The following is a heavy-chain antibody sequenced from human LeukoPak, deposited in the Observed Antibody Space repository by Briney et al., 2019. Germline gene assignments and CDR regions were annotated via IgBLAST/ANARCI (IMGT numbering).Heavy chain of an antibody. CDR1: GFTFSSYV. Sequence: GGSLRLSCAASGFTFSSYVMHWVRQAPGKGLEWVAFIRYDGSNKYYADSVKGRFTISRDNSKNTLYLQMNSLRAEDTAVYYCAKRFFDYYYYMDVWGKGTTVTISS. CDR2: IRYDGSNK. CDR3: AKRFFDYYYYMDV. V-gene: IGHV3-30*02. D-gene: IGHD3-3*01. J-gene: IGHJ6*03.